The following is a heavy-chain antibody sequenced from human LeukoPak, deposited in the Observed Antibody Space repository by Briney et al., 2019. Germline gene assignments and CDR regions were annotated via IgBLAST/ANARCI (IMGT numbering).Heavy chain of an antibody. V-gene: IGHV1-3*01. D-gene: IGHD1-14*01. CDR3: ANGTGPKLAY. CDR2: INAVNGNT. CDR1: GYTVTSYA. Sequence: ASVKVSCKASGYTVTSYAMHWGRQAPGQRRGWLGWINAVNGNTKNSQKYQGRGTITRDTSASTAYIELSGLRSEDTAVYYGANGTGPKLAYWGQGTLVTVSS. J-gene: IGHJ4*02.